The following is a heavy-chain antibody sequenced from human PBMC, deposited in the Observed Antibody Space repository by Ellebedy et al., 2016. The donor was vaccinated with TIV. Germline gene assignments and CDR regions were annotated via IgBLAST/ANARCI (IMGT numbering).Heavy chain of an antibody. CDR2: ISYDGSNK. CDR1: GFTFSSYA. J-gene: IGHJ5*02. CDR3: AREPYGSGRRWFDP. D-gene: IGHD3-10*01. V-gene: IGHV3-30*04. Sequence: GGSLRLSXAASGFTFSSYAMHWVRQAPGKGLEWVAVISYDGSNKYYADSVKGRFTISRDNSKNTLYLQMNSLRAEDTAVYYCAREPYGSGRRWFDPWGQGTLVTVSS.